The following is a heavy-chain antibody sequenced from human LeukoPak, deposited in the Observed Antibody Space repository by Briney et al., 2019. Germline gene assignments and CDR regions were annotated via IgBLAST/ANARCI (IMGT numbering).Heavy chain of an antibody. D-gene: IGHD4/OR15-4a*01. CDR1: GFTFSTHS. CDR3: AKSGLSRFDY. J-gene: IGHJ4*02. CDR2: ISSSSSTI. Sequence: GGSLRLSCAASGFTFSTHSMNWVRQAPGKGLEWVSYISSSSSTIYYADSVKGRFTISRDNSKNTLYLQMNSLRAEDTAVYYCAKSGLSRFDYWGQGTLVTVSS. V-gene: IGHV3-48*01.